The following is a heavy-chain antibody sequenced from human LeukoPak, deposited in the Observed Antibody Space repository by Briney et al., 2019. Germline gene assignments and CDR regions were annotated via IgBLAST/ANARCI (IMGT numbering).Heavy chain of an antibody. CDR2: ITGSGGNT. J-gene: IGHJ4*02. D-gene: IGHD2-15*01. Sequence: PGGSLRLSCAASGFIFSSYSMSWVRQAPGKGLEWVSVITGSGGNTYYADSVQGRFTIPRDNSKSTLCLQMNSLRAEDTAVYYCAKQLGYCSDGSCYFPYWGQGTLVTVSS. CDR3: AKQLGYCSDGSCYFPY. CDR1: GFIFSSYS. V-gene: IGHV3-23*01.